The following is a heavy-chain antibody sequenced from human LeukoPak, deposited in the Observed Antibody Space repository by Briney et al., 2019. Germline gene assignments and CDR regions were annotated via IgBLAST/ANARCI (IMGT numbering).Heavy chain of an antibody. V-gene: IGHV3-33*01. J-gene: IGHJ4*02. Sequence: PGGALRLSCAESGFTFSRYGMHWGRQAPGKGGERVADIWNDGSKKYHADSVKGGDTISRDNSKNTLYLQMNSLRAEDTAVYYCATNGCGSYYFDYWGQGTLVTVSS. CDR1: GFTFSRYG. CDR3: ATNGCGSYYFDY. D-gene: IGHD1-26*01. CDR2: IWNDGSKK.